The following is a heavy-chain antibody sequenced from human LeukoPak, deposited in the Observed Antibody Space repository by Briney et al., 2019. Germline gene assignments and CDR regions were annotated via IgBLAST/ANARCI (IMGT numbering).Heavy chain of an antibody. CDR3: AFSGSYDAFDI. CDR2: IYYSGST. V-gene: IGHV4-59*01. J-gene: IGHJ3*02. D-gene: IGHD1-26*01. CDR1: GFTFSSYW. Sequence: PGGSLRLSCAASGFTFSSYWMSWVRQAPGKGLEWIGYIYYSGSTNYNPSLKSRVTISVDTSKNQFSLKLSSVTAADTAVYYCAFSGSYDAFDIWGQGTMVTVSS.